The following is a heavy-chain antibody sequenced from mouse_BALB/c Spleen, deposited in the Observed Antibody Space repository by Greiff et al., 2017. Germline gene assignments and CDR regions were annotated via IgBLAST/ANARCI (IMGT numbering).Heavy chain of an antibody. CDR2: ISYDGSN. J-gene: IGHJ2*01. V-gene: IGHV3-6*02. CDR3: ARGYYGYGY. Sequence: EESGPGLVKPSQSLSLTCSVTGYSITSGYYWNWIRQFPGNKLEWMGYISYDGSNNYNPSLKNRISITRDTSKNQFFLKLNSVTTEDTATYYCARGYYGYGYWGQGTTLTVSS. D-gene: IGHD1-2*01. CDR1: GYSITSGYY.